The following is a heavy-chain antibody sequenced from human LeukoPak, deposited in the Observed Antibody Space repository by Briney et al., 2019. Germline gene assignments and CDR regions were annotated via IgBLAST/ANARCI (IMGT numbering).Heavy chain of an antibody. D-gene: IGHD3-22*01. V-gene: IGHV1-2*02. CDR3: AREYYDSSGRKHAFDI. CDR2: VDPDSGAT. J-gene: IGHJ3*02. CDR1: GYTFTDYY. Sequence: ASVRVSCKASGYTFTDYYTHWVRQAPGQGLEWMGWVDPDSGATNYPQKFQGRVTMTRDTSISTAYMDLSRLRSDDTAVYFCAREYYDSSGRKHAFDIWGQGTMVTVSS.